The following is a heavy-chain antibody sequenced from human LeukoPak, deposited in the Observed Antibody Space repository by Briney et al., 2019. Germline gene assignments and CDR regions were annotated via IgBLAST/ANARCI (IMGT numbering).Heavy chain of an antibody. CDR1: GGTFSSYA. J-gene: IGHJ4*02. CDR2: IIPILGIA. CDR3: ARGLAYCGGDCYSGRPIYYFDY. D-gene: IGHD2-21*02. V-gene: IGHV1-69*04. Sequence: ASVKVSCKASGGTFSSYAISWVRQAPGQGLEWMGRIIPILGIANYAQKFQGRVTMTRDTSTSTVYMELSSLRSEDTAVYYCARGLAYCGGDCYSGRPIYYFDYWGQGTLVTVSS.